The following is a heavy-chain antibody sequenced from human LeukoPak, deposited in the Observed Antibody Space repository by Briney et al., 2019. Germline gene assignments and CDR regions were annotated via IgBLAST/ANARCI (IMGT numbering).Heavy chain of an antibody. J-gene: IGHJ3*02. Sequence: GGSLRLSCAASGFTFSTYAMTWVRQAPGKGLEWVSSISGSGAGKFYAAPVKGRFTTSRDNSKNTLYVQMNSLRAEDTAVYYCAKAAYGDYAGAFDIWGQGTMVIVSS. CDR2: ISGSGAGK. V-gene: IGHV3-23*01. CDR3: AKAAYGDYAGAFDI. CDR1: GFTFSTYA. D-gene: IGHD4-17*01.